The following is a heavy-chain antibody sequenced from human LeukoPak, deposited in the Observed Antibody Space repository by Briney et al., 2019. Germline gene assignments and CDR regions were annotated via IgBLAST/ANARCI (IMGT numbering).Heavy chain of an antibody. Sequence: SETLSLTCSVSGGSISSYYWTWIRQPPGKGLEWIGYIYYSVRTKYNPSLGSRVTMSVDTSKNHLSLRLSSVTAADTAVYYCARFSQGVFGWFDPWGQGTLVTVSS. CDR1: GGSISSYY. CDR2: IYYSVRT. V-gene: IGHV4-59*01. D-gene: IGHD6-13*01. J-gene: IGHJ5*02. CDR3: ARFSQGVFGWFDP.